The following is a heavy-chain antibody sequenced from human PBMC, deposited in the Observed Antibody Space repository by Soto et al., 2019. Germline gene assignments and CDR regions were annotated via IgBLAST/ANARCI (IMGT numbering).Heavy chain of an antibody. J-gene: IGHJ5*02. Sequence: QVQLVQSGAEVKKPGASVKVSCKASGYTFTSYDIIWVRQATGQGLEWMGWMNPSTGNTDSAEKCQGTRTMTRNTSISTVYMELSSLSFEDTAVYYCARGRIIVAGGFDPWGQGNLVTVSS. CDR3: ARGRIIVAGGFDP. D-gene: IGHD6-19*01. CDR2: MNPSTGNT. CDR1: GYTFTSYD. V-gene: IGHV1-8*01.